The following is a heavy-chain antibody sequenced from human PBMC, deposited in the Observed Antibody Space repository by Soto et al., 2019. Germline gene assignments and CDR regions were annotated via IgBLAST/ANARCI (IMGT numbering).Heavy chain of an antibody. CDR3: ARGGSYYYDSSGYYPYFDD. D-gene: IGHD3-22*01. V-gene: IGHV4-30-2*01. CDR1: GCSLSSGGYS. CDR2: IYHSGST. J-gene: IGHJ4*02. Sequence: TLPLTGAVAGCSLSSGGYSWSLIRQPPGKGLKWIGYIYHSGSTYYNPSLKSRVTISVDRSKNQFSLKLSSVTAADTAVYYCARGGSYYYDSSGYYPYFDDWHQGNLVTVSS.